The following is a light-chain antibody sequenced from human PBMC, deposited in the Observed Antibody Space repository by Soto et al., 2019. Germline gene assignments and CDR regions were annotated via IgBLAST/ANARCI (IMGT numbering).Light chain of an antibody. CDR3: QQRTKWRT. J-gene: IGKJ1*01. CDR1: PCVSSS. Sequence: EIVLTQSPATLSLSQGARATLSCRASPCVSSSLAWYQQKPGQAPRLLIFDASSRATGIPARFSGSGSGTDFTLTISSLEPEDFAVYYCQQRTKWRTFGQGTKVDIK. V-gene: IGKV3-11*01. CDR2: DAS.